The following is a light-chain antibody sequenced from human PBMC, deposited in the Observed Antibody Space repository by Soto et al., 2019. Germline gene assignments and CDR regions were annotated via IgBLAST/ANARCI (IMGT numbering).Light chain of an antibody. Sequence: EIVLTQSPATLSLSPGERATLSCMASQSVSSYLAWYQQKPGQAPRLLIYDASNRATGIPARFSGSGSGTDFTLTISSLEAEDCAVYFCQQRSNWPPGRTFGQGTKVEIK. J-gene: IGKJ1*01. V-gene: IGKV3-11*01. CDR3: QQRSNWPPGRT. CDR1: QSVSSY. CDR2: DAS.